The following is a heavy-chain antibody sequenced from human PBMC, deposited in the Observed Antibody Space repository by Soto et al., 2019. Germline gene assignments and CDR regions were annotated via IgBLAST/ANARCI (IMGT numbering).Heavy chain of an antibody. V-gene: IGHV3-53*01. J-gene: IGHJ5*02. Sequence: EVQLVDSGGGLIQPGGSLRLSCAASGFSVSSSHMSWVRQAPGKGLEWVSVIYSGGATYYTVSVKGRFTISCDNSKNTAYLQMKSLRAEDTAVYYCARLGTYAAGSYAFRYNWFDPWGQGTLVTVSS. CDR1: GFSVSSSH. CDR2: IYSGGAT. D-gene: IGHD3-10*01. CDR3: ARLGTYAAGSYAFRYNWFDP.